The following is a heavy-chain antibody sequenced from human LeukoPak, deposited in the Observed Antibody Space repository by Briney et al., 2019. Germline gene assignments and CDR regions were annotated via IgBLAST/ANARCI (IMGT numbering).Heavy chain of an antibody. CDR3: ARGGYYDSSGYPGHYFDY. CDR1: GGSISSSNYY. Sequence: SETLSLTCTVSGGSISSSNYYWGWIRQPPGKGLEWIGSIYYSGSTYYNPSLKSRVTISVDTSKTQFSLKLSSVTAADTAVYYCARGGYYDSSGYPGHYFDYWGQGTLVTVSS. J-gene: IGHJ4*02. V-gene: IGHV4-39*07. D-gene: IGHD3-22*01. CDR2: IYYSGST.